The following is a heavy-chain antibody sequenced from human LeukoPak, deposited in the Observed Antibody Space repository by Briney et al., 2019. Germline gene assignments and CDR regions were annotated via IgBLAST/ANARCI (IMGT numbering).Heavy chain of an antibody. CDR3: ARDRRFGATGLVPGQYYFDY. CDR1: GFTFSSYN. V-gene: IGHV3-21*01. J-gene: IGHJ4*02. D-gene: IGHD3-10*01. CDR2: ISSSSSYI. Sequence: GGSLRLSCAASGFTFSSYNMNWVRQAPGKGLEWVSSISSSSSYIYYADSVKGRFTISRDNAKNSLYLQMNSLRAEDTAVYYCARDRRFGATGLVPGQYYFDYWGQGTLVTVSS.